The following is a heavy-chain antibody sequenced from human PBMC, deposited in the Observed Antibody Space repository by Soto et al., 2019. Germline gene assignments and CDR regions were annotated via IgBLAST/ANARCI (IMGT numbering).Heavy chain of an antibody. CDR1: GFTFSSYG. CDR2: IWYDGSNK. CDR3: ARSHAPGYCSGGSCYRMGY. J-gene: IGHJ4*02. V-gene: IGHV3-33*01. Sequence: GGSLRLSCAASGFTFSSYGMHWVRQAPGKGLEWVAVIWYDGSNKYNADSVKGRFTISRDNSKNTLYLQMNSLRAEDTAVYYCARSHAPGYCSGGSCYRMGYWGQGTLVTVSS. D-gene: IGHD2-15*01.